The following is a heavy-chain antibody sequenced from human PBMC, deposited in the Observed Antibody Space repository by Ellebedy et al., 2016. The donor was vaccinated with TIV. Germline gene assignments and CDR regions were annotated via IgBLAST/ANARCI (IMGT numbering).Heavy chain of an antibody. J-gene: IGHJ4*02. CDR3: ARDSAPITIFGVVIHGSDY. V-gene: IGHV3-33*01. CDR2: IWYDGSNK. Sequence: GGSLRLXCAASGFTFSSYGMHWVRQAPGKGLEWVAVIWYDGSNKYYADSVKGRFTISRDNSKNTLYLQMNSLRAEDTAVYYCARDSAPITIFGVVIHGSDYWGQGTLVTVSS. D-gene: IGHD3-3*01. CDR1: GFTFSSYG.